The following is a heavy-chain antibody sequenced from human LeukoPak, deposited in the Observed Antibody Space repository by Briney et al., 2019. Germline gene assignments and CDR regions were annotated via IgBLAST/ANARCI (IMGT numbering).Heavy chain of an antibody. D-gene: IGHD6-19*01. Sequence: GGSLRLSCAASGFTVSSNYMSWVRQAPGKGLEWVSVIYSGGSTYYADSVKGRFTISRDNSKNTLYLQMNSLRAKDTAVYYCASYLNSGWYEMGYYYYGMDVWGQGTTVTVSS. CDR3: ASYLNSGWYEMGYYYYGMDV. CDR2: IYSGGST. V-gene: IGHV3-66*01. J-gene: IGHJ6*02. CDR1: GFTVSSNY.